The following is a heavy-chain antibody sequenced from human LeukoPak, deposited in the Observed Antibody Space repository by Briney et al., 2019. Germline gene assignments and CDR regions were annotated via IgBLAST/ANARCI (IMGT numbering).Heavy chain of an antibody. J-gene: IGHJ4*02. Sequence: GGSLRLSCEPSGFTFSNSWMSWVRQAPGKGLEWVANINQHGNETYYVDSVKGRFTISRDNAKNSLYLQMDRLRAEDAALYYWARDYGDFWGRGTVVAVS. CDR1: GFTFSNSW. CDR3: ARDYGDF. D-gene: IGHD3-10*01. CDR2: INQHGNET. V-gene: IGHV3-7*01.